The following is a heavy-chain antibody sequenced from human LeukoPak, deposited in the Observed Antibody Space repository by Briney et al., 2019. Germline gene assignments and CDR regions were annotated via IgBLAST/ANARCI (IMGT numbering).Heavy chain of an antibody. CDR2: IHHSGST. Sequence: PSETLSLTYAFDGGSFSGYYWSWIRQPPGKGLELIGEIHHSGSTNYNQSLKSRVTISVDTSKNQFSLKLSSVTAADTAVYYCARATGYWMRTHGWYFDLWGRGTLVTVSS. J-gene: IGHJ2*01. V-gene: IGHV4-34*01. D-gene: IGHD3-9*01. CDR3: ARATGYWMRTHGWYFDL. CDR1: GGSFSGYY.